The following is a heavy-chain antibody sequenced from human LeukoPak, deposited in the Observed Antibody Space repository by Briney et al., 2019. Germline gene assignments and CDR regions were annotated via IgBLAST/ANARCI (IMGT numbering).Heavy chain of an antibody. D-gene: IGHD6-19*01. Sequence: SETLSLTCTVSGGSISSYYWSWIRQPPGKGLEWIGSIYYSGSTYYNPSLKSRVTISVDTSKNQFSLKLSSVTAADTAVYYCARHVRSGYSSGWYGDYWGQGTLVTVSS. CDR1: GGSISSYY. CDR2: IYYSGST. J-gene: IGHJ4*02. V-gene: IGHV4-39*01. CDR3: ARHVRSGYSSGWYGDY.